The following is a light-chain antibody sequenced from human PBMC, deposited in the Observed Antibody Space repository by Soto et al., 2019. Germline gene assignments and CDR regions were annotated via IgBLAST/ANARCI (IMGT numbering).Light chain of an antibody. V-gene: IGKV3-20*01. CDR1: QSVSSSY. CDR3: QQYGSSPLT. J-gene: IGKJ1*01. CDR2: GAS. Sequence: EIVLTQSPGTLSLSPGERATLSCRASQSVSSSYLAWYQQKPGQAPRLLIYGASSRDTSIPDRFSGSGSETVFTITFSRLDTDDFAVYYCQQYGSSPLTFGQGTKVEMK.